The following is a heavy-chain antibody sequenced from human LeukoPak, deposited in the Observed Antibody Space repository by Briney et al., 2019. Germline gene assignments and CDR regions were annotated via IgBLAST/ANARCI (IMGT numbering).Heavy chain of an antibody. J-gene: IGHJ4*02. Sequence: SETLSLTCTVAGYSISSGYYWGWIRQPPGKGLEWIGSIYHSGSIYYNPSLKSRVTISVDTSKNQFSLKLSSVTAADTAVYYCARLEGSSYFDYWGQGTLVTVSS. D-gene: IGHD3-10*01. CDR2: IYHSGSI. CDR1: GYSISSGYY. CDR3: ARLEGSSYFDY. V-gene: IGHV4-38-2*02.